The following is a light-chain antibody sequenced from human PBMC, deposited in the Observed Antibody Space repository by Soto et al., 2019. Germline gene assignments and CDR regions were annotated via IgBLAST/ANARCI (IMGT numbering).Light chain of an antibody. V-gene: IGKV1-5*01. CDR1: QSINSW. Sequence: DIQMTQSPSTLSASVGDRVTITFRASQSINSWLAWYQQKPGKAPQILVYDASTLKNGVPSRFSASGSGTEFTLTISSLQTDDFSTYYCQQYHSYWTFGQGTKVDI. CDR2: DAS. CDR3: QQYHSYWT. J-gene: IGKJ1*01.